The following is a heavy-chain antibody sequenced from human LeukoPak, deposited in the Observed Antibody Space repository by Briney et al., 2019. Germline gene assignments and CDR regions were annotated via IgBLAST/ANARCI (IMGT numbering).Heavy chain of an antibody. J-gene: IGHJ3*02. Sequence: SETLSLTCTVSGGSISRYYWSWVRQPPGKGLEWIGYIYYSESTDYNPSLKSGVSISVDTSKNQLSLKLSSVTAADTAVYYCARHNDYSRAFDIWGQGTMVTVSS. V-gene: IGHV4-59*08. CDR2: IYYSEST. D-gene: IGHD4-11*01. CDR3: ARHNDYSRAFDI. CDR1: GGSISRYY.